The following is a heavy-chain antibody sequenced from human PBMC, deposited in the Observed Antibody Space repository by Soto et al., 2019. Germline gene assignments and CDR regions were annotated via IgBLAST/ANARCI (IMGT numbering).Heavy chain of an antibody. CDR1: GGSISSYY. V-gene: IGHV4-59*01. D-gene: IGHD3-10*01. CDR3: ARARITMVRGVTRSINWFDP. J-gene: IGHJ5*02. CDR2: IYYSGCT. Sequence: QVQLQESGPGLVKPSETLSLTCTVSGGSISSYYWSWIRQPPGKGLEWIGYIYYSGCTNYNPSLKSRVTISVDTSKNQFSLKLSSVTAADTAVYYCARARITMVRGVTRSINWFDPWGQGTLVTVSS.